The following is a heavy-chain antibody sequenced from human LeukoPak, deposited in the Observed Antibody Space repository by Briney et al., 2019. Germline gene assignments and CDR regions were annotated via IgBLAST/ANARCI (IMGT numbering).Heavy chain of an antibody. Sequence: PSETLSLTCTVSGGSISSYYWSWIRQPAGKGLEWIGRIYTSGSTNYNPSLKSRVTISVDTSTNQFSLKLSSVTAADTAVYYCAVEMATILDYWGQGTLVTVSS. CDR2: IYTSGST. CDR1: GGSISSYY. D-gene: IGHD5-24*01. V-gene: IGHV4-4*07. J-gene: IGHJ4*02. CDR3: AVEMATILDY.